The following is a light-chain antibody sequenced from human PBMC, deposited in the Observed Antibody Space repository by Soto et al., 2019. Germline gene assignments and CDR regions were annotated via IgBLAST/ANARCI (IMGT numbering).Light chain of an antibody. CDR1: QTISRS. CDR3: QQSSNTPLT. CDR2: DAH. J-gene: IGKJ4*01. Sequence: DIQMTQSPSSLSASVGDRVTITCRASQTISRSLNWYQHKPGTAPRVLIYDAHTLSSGVPSRFSGSGSGTDFTLTISSLQPEDFATYYCQQSSNTPLTFGGGTKVDIK. V-gene: IGKV1-39*01.